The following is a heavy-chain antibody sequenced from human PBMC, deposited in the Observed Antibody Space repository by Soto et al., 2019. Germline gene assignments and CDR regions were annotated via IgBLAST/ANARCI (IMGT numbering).Heavy chain of an antibody. CDR3: ARGRYALDY. Sequence: QVQLVESGGGVVKPGGSLRLSCAASGFTLSDYYMSWIRQAPGKGLEWVSHISGSGNTIDYADSVKGRFTISRDNAKNSLYLQMNSLGDNDAAVFYCARGRYALDYWGQGTRVNVSP. CDR2: ISGSGNTI. D-gene: IGHD3-16*01. CDR1: GFTLSDYY. J-gene: IGHJ4*02. V-gene: IGHV3-11*01.